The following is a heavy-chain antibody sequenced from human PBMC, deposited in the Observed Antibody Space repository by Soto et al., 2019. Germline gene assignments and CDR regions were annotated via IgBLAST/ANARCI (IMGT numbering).Heavy chain of an antibody. CDR1: GGSISSGGYS. V-gene: IGHV4-30-2*01. J-gene: IGHJ4*02. D-gene: IGHD1-26*01. CDR2: IYHSSST. CDR3: ARVFGSHFDY. Sequence: SETLSLTCAVSGGSISSGGYSWSWIRQPPGKGLEWIVYIYHSSSTYYNPSLKSRVTISVDRSKTQFPLKLSSVTAADTAVYYCARVFGSHFDYWGQGTLVTVSS.